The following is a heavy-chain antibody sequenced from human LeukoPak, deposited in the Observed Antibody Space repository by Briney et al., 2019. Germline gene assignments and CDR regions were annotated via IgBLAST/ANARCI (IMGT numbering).Heavy chain of an antibody. CDR2: ISGSGGST. CDR3: AKERYSSSSSFDY. V-gene: IGHV3-23*01. D-gene: IGHD6-13*01. J-gene: IGHJ4*02. CDR1: GFSFSIYA. Sequence: SGGSLRLSCAASGFSFSIYAMSWVRQAPGKGLEWVSAISGSGGSTYYADSVKGRFTISRDNSKNTLYLQMNSLRAEDTAVYYCAKERYSSSSSFDYWGQGTLVTVSS.